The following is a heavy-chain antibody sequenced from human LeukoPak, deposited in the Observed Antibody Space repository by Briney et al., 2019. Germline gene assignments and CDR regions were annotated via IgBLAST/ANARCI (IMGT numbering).Heavy chain of an antibody. J-gene: IGHJ3*02. V-gene: IGHV1-46*01. Sequence: ASVKVSCKASGYTFTSYYMHWVRQAPGQGLEWMGIINPSGGSTSYAQKFQGRVTMTRDTSTSTVYMELSSLRSEDTAVYYCARDRAVLLWFGELLPHDAFDIWGQGTMVTVSS. D-gene: IGHD3-10*01. CDR3: ARDRAVLLWFGELLPHDAFDI. CDR1: GYTFTSYY. CDR2: INPSGGST.